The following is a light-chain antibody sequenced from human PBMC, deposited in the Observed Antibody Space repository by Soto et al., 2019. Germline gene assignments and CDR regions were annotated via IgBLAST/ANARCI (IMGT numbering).Light chain of an antibody. CDR3: QQYNSYPHT. V-gene: IGKV1-5*01. CDR2: DAS. CDR1: QSISSW. Sequence: DIQMTQSPSTLSASVGDRVTITCRASQSISSWLAWYQQKPGKAPKLLIYDASTMESGVPSRFSGSGSRTAFPITISSLQPDDFATYSGQQYNSYPHTFGQGPKLDIK. J-gene: IGKJ2*01.